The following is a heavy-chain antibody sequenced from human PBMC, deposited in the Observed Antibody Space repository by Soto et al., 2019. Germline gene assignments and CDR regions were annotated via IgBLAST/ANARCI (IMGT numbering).Heavy chain of an antibody. D-gene: IGHD2-21*02. J-gene: IGHJ4*02. CDR1: GYIFTGYY. CDR2: IKPNNGGT. Sequence: QVQLVQSGAEVKKPGASVKVSCKASGYIFTGYYIHWVRQAPGQGLEWMGWIKPNNGGTHYAQKFQGWVTMTRDTSISTACMELNSLKSDDTAVYYCAREGTVTASWDYWGQGTLVTVSS. CDR3: AREGTVTASWDY. V-gene: IGHV1-2*04.